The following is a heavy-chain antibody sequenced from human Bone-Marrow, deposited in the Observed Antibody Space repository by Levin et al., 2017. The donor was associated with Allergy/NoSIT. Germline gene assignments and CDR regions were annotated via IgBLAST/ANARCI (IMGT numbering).Heavy chain of an antibody. CDR1: GFTFSSYA. D-gene: IGHD3-10*01. V-gene: IGHV3-23*01. Sequence: SGGSLRLSCAASGFTFSSYAMSWVRQAPGKGLEWVSAISGSGGSTYYADSVKGRFTISRDNSKNTLYLQMNSLRAEDTAVYYCAKDGPRYFRGVRAPTFYYGMDVWGQGTTVTVSS. J-gene: IGHJ6*02. CDR3: AKDGPRYFRGVRAPTFYYGMDV. CDR2: ISGSGGST.